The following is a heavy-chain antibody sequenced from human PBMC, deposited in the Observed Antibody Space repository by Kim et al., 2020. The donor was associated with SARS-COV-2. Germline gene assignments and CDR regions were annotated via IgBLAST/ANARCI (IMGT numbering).Heavy chain of an antibody. V-gene: IGHV4-59*01. D-gene: IGHD5-12*01. CDR3: ARWTVEMATRGYFDY. Sequence: PSLKSRVTISVDTSKNQFSLKLSSVTAADTAVYYCARWTVEMATRGYFDYWGQGTLVTVSS. J-gene: IGHJ4*02.